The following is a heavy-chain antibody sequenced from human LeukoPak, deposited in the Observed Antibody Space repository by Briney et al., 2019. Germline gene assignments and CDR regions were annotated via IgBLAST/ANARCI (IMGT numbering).Heavy chain of an antibody. CDR1: GFTVTYNY. Sequence: GGSLRLSCAASGFTVTYNYMSWVRQAPGKGLECVSVIYSAASGAYTYYADSVKGRFTISRDNSKSTLYLQMNSLRDEDTAVYYCAKDLFSGSGRAGNMDVWGKGTTVTVSS. J-gene: IGHJ6*03. D-gene: IGHD3-10*01. V-gene: IGHV3-66*01. CDR3: AKDLFSGSGRAGNMDV. CDR2: IYSAASGAYT.